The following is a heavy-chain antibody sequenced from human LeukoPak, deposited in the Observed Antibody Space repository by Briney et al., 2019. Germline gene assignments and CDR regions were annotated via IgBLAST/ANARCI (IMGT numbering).Heavy chain of an antibody. CDR1: GYSFGNRW. Sequence: GESLKISCKGSGYSFGNRWIGWVRQMPGKGLEWMGIIYPDDSDIIYSPSFEGQVTISADKSISTAYLQWSSLKASDTAMYYCARGAYGSGSYYNYYGMDVWGQGTTVTVSS. CDR3: ARGAYGSGSYYNYYGMDV. V-gene: IGHV5-51*01. J-gene: IGHJ6*02. D-gene: IGHD3-10*01. CDR2: IYPDDSDI.